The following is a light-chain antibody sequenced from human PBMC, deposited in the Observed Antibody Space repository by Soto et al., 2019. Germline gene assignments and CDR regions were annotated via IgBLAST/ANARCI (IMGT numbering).Light chain of an antibody. V-gene: IGKV3-11*01. Sequence: ETVLTQSPATLSLSPGERATLSCRASHSVSSSLAWYQQKPGQAPRLLIYDGSNRATGVPARFSGSGSGTDFSLPISSLEPEDSAVYYCQQRSNWPITFGQGTRLKIK. J-gene: IGKJ5*01. CDR3: QQRSNWPIT. CDR1: HSVSSS. CDR2: DGS.